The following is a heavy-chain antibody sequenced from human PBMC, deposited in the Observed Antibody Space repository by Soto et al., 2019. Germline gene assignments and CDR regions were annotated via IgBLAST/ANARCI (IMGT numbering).Heavy chain of an antibody. CDR2: ISGSGGST. Sequence: GGSLRLSCAASGFTFSSYAMSWVRQAPGKGLEWVSAISGSGGSTYYADSVKVRFTISRDNSKNTLYLQMNSLRAEDTAVYYCAKDLRITFGGVIVSRNPFDYWGQGTLVTVSS. V-gene: IGHV3-23*01. CDR3: AKDLRITFGGVIVSRNPFDY. J-gene: IGHJ4*02. D-gene: IGHD3-16*02. CDR1: GFTFSSYA.